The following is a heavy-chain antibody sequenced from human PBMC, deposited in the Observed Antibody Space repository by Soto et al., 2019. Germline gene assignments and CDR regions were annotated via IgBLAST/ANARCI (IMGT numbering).Heavy chain of an antibody. Sequence: SVKVSCKASGGTFGSHGVAWVRQAPGQGLEWMGGFIAMLGTPTYAKKVQGRATITADESLTSSYLELRSLRSEDTAVYFCAKGAMAKFDYWGQGTVVTVSS. CDR3: AKGAMAKFDY. J-gene: IGHJ4*02. V-gene: IGHV1-69*13. CDR2: FIAMLGTP. CDR1: GGTFGSHG. D-gene: IGHD5-18*01.